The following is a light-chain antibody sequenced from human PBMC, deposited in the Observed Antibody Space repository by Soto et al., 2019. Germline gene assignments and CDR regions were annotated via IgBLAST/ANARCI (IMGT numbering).Light chain of an antibody. Sequence: TVMTQSPNSLAVSLGERATINCRSSQSVLSSSNNKNYVAWYQQKAGQPPKVLIYWASTRESGVPDRFSGSESGTDFTLTISSLQDEDVAVYYCQQYYKTPRTFGQGTKVDI. CDR2: WAS. CDR3: QQYYKTPRT. J-gene: IGKJ1*01. V-gene: IGKV4-1*01. CDR1: QSVLSSSNNKNY.